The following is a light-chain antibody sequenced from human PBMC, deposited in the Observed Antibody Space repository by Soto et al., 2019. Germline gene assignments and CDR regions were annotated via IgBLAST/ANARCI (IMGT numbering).Light chain of an antibody. CDR3: QKYNSAPPPIT. CDR1: QSISNW. Sequence: DIQMTQSPSTLPASVGDRVTITCRASQSISNWLVWYQQKPGKVPKLLIYAASTLQSGVPSRFSGSGSGTDFTLTISSLQPEDVATYYCQKYNSAPPPITLGQGTRLEIK. V-gene: IGKV1-27*01. CDR2: AAS. J-gene: IGKJ5*01.